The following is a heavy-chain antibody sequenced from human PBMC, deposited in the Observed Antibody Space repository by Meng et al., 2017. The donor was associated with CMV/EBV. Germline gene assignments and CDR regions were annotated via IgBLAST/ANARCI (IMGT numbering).Heavy chain of an antibody. V-gene: IGHV4-39*01. CDR3: ARLFEEYRSSSGQHYYYYGMDV. D-gene: IGHD6-6*01. CDR1: GGSISSSSYY. CDR2: IYYSGTT. Sequence: SETLSLTCTVSGGSISSSSYYWGWIRQPPGKGLEWIGSIYYSGTTYYNPSLKSRFTISVDTSKNQFSLKLSSVTAADTAVYYCARLFEEYRSSSGQHYYYYGMDVWGQGTTVTVSS. J-gene: IGHJ6*02.